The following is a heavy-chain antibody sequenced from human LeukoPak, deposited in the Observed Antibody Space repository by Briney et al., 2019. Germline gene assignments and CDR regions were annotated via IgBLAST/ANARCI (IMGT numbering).Heavy chain of an antibody. J-gene: IGHJ1*01. Sequence: GRSLRLSCAASGFTFSSYGMHWVRQAPGKGLEWVAAISYDGSSKYYADSVKGRFTISRDNSKNTLYLQMNSLRAEDTAVYYCAKDRFFHDSSGFVYFQHWGQGTLVTVSS. D-gene: IGHD3-22*01. CDR1: GFTFSSYG. V-gene: IGHV3-30*18. CDR3: AKDRFFHDSSGFVYFQH. CDR2: ISYDGSSK.